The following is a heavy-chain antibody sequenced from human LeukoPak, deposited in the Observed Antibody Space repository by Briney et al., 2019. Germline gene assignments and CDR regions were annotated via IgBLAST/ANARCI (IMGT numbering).Heavy chain of an antibody. V-gene: IGHV3-7*01. CDR2: INQDGSET. CDR1: GFTFSSYW. J-gene: IGHJ4*02. Sequence: GGSLRLSCAASGFTFSSYWMSWVRQAPGKGLEWVAIINQDGSETYYVDSVKGRFTISRDNAKNSLYLQMNSLRAEDTAVYYCASSVTTTGFDYWGQGTLVTVSS. CDR3: ASSVTTTGFDY. D-gene: IGHD4-17*01.